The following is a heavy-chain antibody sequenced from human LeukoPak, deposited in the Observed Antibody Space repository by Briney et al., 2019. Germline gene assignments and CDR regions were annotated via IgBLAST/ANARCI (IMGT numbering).Heavy chain of an antibody. Sequence: PSETLSLTCTGSGGSISSDYWSWIRQPAGKGLEGIGRISTSGSTNYNPSLKSRVTTSVDTSKNQFSLNLSSVTAADTAVYYCARGRSGYYYMDVWGKGTTVTVSS. CDR1: GGSISSDY. V-gene: IGHV4-4*07. J-gene: IGHJ6*03. CDR2: ISTSGST. D-gene: IGHD3-10*01. CDR3: ARGRSGYYYMDV.